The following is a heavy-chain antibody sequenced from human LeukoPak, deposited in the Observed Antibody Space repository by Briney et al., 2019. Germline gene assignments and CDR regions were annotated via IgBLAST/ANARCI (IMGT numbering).Heavy chain of an antibody. CDR1: GGSISSYY. Sequence: SETLSFTCTVSGGSISSYYWSWIRQPPGKGLEWIGYIYYSGSTNYNPSLKSRVTISVDTSKNQFSLKLSSVTAADTAVYYCASASMAENWFDPWGQGTLVTVSS. D-gene: IGHD6-6*01. CDR3: ASASMAENWFDP. J-gene: IGHJ5*02. V-gene: IGHV4-59*01. CDR2: IYYSGST.